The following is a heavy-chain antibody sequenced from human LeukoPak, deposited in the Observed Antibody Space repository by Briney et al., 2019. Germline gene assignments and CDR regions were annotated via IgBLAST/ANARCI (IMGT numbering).Heavy chain of an antibody. V-gene: IGHV3-21*01. CDR3: ASYPYSGSYFFDY. D-gene: IGHD1-26*01. J-gene: IGHJ4*02. CDR1: GFTFSSYS. Sequence: GGSLRLSCAASGFTFSSYSMNWVRQAPGKGLEWVSSISRSSSYIYYADSVKGRFTISRDNAKNSLYLQMNSLRAEDTAAYYCASYPYSGSYFFDYWGQGTLVTVSS. CDR2: ISRSSSYI.